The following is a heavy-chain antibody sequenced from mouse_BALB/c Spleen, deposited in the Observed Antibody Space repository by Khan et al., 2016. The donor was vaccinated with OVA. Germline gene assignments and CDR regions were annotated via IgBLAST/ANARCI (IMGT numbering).Heavy chain of an antibody. CDR1: GFTFSSYG. D-gene: IGHD1-2*01. CDR3: ARRTTATNCDY. V-gene: IGHV5-6*01. J-gene: IGHJ2*01. Sequence: EVELVESGGALVKPGGSLKLPCAASGFTFSSYGMSLVRQTPDKRLEWVATISSIGSYTYYPDSVKGRFTISRDNGKNTLYLQMSSLKSEDTAIYYCARRTTATNCDYWGQGTTLTVSS. CDR2: ISSIGSYT.